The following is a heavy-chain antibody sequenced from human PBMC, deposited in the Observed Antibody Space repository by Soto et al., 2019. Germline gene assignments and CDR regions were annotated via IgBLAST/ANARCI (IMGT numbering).Heavy chain of an antibody. V-gene: IGHV1-69*01. CDR3: AREIAVAGAGGQNWFDP. J-gene: IGHJ5*02. CDR2: IIPIFGTA. Sequence: QVQLVQSGAEVKKPGSSVKVSCKASGGTFSSYAISWVRQAPGQGLEWMGGIIPIFGTANYAQKFQGRVTITEDESTSTAYKELGSLRSEDTAVYYCAREIAVAGAGGQNWFDPWGQGTLVTVSS. D-gene: IGHD6-19*01. CDR1: GGTFSSYA.